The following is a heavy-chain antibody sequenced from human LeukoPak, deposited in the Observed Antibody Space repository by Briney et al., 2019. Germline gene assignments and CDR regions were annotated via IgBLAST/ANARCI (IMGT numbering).Heavy chain of an antibody. CDR2: INPSGGST. CDR1: GYTFTGYY. CDR3: ARAAEYSYGYYYYGMDV. Sequence: ASVKVSCKASGYTFTGYYLHWVRQAPGEGLEWMGWINPSGGSTSYAQKFQGRVTMTRDTSTSTVYMELSSLRSEDTAVYYCARAAEYSYGYYYYGMDVWGQGTTVTVSS. V-gene: IGHV1-46*01. J-gene: IGHJ6*02. D-gene: IGHD5-18*01.